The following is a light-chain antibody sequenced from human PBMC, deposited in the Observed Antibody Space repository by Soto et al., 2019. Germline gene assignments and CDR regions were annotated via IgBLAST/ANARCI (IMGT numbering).Light chain of an antibody. Sequence: DIQMTQSPSTLSASVGDRVTITCRASQSISSWLAWYQQKPGKAPKLLXYDASTLESGVPSRFSGSGSGTEFTLTISSLQPEDFATYYCQQYDGYSTWTFGQGTKVDIK. CDR2: DAS. V-gene: IGKV1-5*01. CDR1: QSISSW. CDR3: QQYDGYSTWT. J-gene: IGKJ1*01.